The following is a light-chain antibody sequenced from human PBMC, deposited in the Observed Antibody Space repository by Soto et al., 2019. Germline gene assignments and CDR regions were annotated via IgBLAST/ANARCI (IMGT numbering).Light chain of an antibody. CDR2: STS. J-gene: IGKJ2*01. V-gene: IGKV1-39*01. CDR1: HSIERY. CDR3: QQTYTVPYT. Sequence: DIQMTPSPSSLSASVGDRVTITCRASHSIERYLNWYQQKSGQAPKFLMYSTSHLQSGVPSRFSGSGSGTEFTLTISGLQPEDFGSYYCQQTYTVPYTFGQGTKLEIE.